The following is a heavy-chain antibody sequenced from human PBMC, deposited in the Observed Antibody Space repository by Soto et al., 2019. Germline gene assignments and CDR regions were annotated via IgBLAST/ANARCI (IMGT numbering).Heavy chain of an antibody. CDR3: ARRRSGYSFNWYDP. V-gene: IGHV4-39*01. J-gene: IGHJ5*02. CDR2: IYYSGST. Sequence: QLQLQESGPGLVKPSETLSLTCTVSGGSISSSSYYWGWIRQPPGKGLEWIGSIYYSGSTYYNPSLKSRVTISVDTSKNQFSLKLSSVTAADTAVYYCARRRSGYSFNWYDPWGQGTLVTVSS. CDR1: GGSISSSSYY. D-gene: IGHD5-18*01.